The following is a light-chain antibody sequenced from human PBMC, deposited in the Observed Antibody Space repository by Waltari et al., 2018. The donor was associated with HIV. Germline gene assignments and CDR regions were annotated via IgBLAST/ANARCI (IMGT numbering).Light chain of an antibody. CDR1: TSDIHDYNF. V-gene: IGLV2-8*01. CDR2: EVT. Sequence: QSALTQPPSASGSPGQSVTMSCTGATSDIHDYNFISCYQQYSGKAPKLIIFEVTKRPSGVPERFSGSRSGNTASLIVSGLQAEDEAVYFCSSFAGSNKLFGGGTKLTVL. CDR3: SSFAGSNKL. J-gene: IGLJ2*01.